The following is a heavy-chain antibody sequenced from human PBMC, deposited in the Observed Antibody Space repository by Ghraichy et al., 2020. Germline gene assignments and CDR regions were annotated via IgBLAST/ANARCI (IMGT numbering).Heavy chain of an antibody. CDR1: GDSLSSDY. CDR3: ARGVSVKYYGMDV. V-gene: IGHV4-59*01. Sequence: SETLSLTCTVSGDSLSSDYWSWIRQPPGKGLECIGYTYYTGSSHYNPSLKSRITLSVDRSKNQISLRLRSVTAAATGVYYCARGVSVKYYGMDVWGQGTTNTVSS. J-gene: IGHJ6*02. D-gene: IGHD3-16*01. CDR2: TYYTGSS.